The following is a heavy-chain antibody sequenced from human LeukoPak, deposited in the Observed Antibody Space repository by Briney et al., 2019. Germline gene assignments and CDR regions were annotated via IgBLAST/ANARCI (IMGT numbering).Heavy chain of an antibody. CDR2: IIPIFGTA. CDR1: GGTFTTYE. V-gene: IGHV1-69*13. J-gene: IGHJ4*02. CDR3: ARIEVAYGVLVY. D-gene: IGHD4-17*01. Sequence: SVKVSCKASGGTFTTYEINWVRQAPGQGLEWMGRIIPIFGTAKYAQKFQGRVTITADDSTTTSYMELSSLRPDDMAVYYCARIEVAYGVLVYWGQRTLVTVSS.